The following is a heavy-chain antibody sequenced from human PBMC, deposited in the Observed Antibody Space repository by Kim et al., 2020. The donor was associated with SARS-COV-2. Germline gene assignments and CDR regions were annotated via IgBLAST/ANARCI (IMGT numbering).Heavy chain of an antibody. V-gene: IGHV1-18*01. Sequence: QKLQGRVTMTTDTSTSTAYMELRSLRSDDTAVYYCARALERFGEYDAFDIWGQGTMVTVSS. J-gene: IGHJ3*02. CDR3: ARALERFGEYDAFDI. D-gene: IGHD3-10*01.